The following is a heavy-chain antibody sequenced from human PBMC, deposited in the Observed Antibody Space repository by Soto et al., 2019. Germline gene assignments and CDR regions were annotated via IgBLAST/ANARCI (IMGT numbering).Heavy chain of an antibody. J-gene: IGHJ4*02. Sequence: ASVKVSCKASGYTFTSYGISWVRQAPGQGLEWMGWISAYNGNTNYAQKFQGRVTMTTDTSTSTAYMELRSLRSDDTAVYYCARVPTYGSGSPKRFDYWGQGTLVTVSS. D-gene: IGHD3-10*01. V-gene: IGHV1-18*01. CDR2: ISAYNGNT. CDR1: GYTFTSYG. CDR3: ARVPTYGSGSPKRFDY.